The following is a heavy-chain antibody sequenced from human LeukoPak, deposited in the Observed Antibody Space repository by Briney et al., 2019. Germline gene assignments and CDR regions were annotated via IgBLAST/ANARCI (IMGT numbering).Heavy chain of an antibody. CDR3: AKARDYYDSSGYLTLGAFDI. J-gene: IGHJ3*02. CDR1: GFTFDDYA. Sequence: PGGSLRLSCAASGFTFDDYAMHWVRQAPGKGLEWASGISWNSGSIGYADSVKGRFTISRDNAKNSLYLQMNSLRAEDTALYYCAKARDYYDSSGYLTLGAFDIWGQGTMVTVSS. V-gene: IGHV3-9*01. D-gene: IGHD3-22*01. CDR2: ISWNSGSI.